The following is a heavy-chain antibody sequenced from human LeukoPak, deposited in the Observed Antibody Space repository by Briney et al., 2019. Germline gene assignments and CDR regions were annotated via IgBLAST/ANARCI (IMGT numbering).Heavy chain of an antibody. V-gene: IGHV1-69*13. CDR3: ARFGRLVIDP. CDR1: GGTFSSYA. J-gene: IGHJ5*02. D-gene: IGHD3-10*01. CDR2: IIPIFGTA. Sequence: SVKVSCKASGGTFSSYAISWVRQAPGQGLEWMGGIIPIFGTANYAQKFQGRVTITADESTSTAYMELSSLRSEDTAVYHCARFGRLVIDPWGQGTLVTVSS.